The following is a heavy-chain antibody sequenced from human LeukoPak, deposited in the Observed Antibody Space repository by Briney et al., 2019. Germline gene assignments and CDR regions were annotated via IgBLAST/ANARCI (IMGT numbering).Heavy chain of an antibody. D-gene: IGHD3-10*01. V-gene: IGHV4-30-4*01. J-gene: IGHJ6*04. CDR3: ARDGPITMVRGKSYYYYGMDV. CDR1: GGSISSGDYY. Sequence: PSQTLSLTCTVSGGSISSGDYYWSWIRQPPGKGLEWIGYIYYSGSTYYNPSLKSRVTISVDTSKNQFSLKLSSVTAADTAVYCCARDGPITMVRGKSYYYYGMDVWGKGTTVTVSS. CDR2: IYYSGST.